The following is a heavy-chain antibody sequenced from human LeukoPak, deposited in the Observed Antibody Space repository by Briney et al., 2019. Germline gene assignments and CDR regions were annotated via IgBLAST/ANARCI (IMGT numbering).Heavy chain of an antibody. CDR2: IGVSGGST. J-gene: IGHJ4*02. CDR3: AKNSGIYYVFDY. CDR1: GLTFSSYG. D-gene: IGHD1-26*01. V-gene: IGHV3-23*01. Sequence: GGSLRLSCAASGLTFSSYGMTWVRQAPGKGLEWVSGIGVSGGSTYYSDSVKGRFTISRDNSKNTLYLQMSSLRAEDTAIYYCAKNSGIYYVFDYWGQGTLVTVSS.